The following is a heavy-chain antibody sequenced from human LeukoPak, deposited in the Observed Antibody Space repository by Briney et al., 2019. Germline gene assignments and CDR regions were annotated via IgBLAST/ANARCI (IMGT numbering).Heavy chain of an antibody. CDR3: ARRWYFDL. CDR2: ISNDGSDK. Sequence: GRSLRLSCAASGFTFSIYVMHWVRQAPGKGLEWVAVISNDGSDKYYADSVKGRFTISRDNSKSTLYLQMNSLRTEDTAVYYCARRWYFDLWGRGTLVTVSS. J-gene: IGHJ2*01. V-gene: IGHV3-30*04. CDR1: GFTFSIYV.